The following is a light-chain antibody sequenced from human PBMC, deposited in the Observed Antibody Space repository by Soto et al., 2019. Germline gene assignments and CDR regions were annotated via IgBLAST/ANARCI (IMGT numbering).Light chain of an antibody. Sequence: VFTQSPAPLSLCPGENATLSCTASQRVSSNLAWYQQKPGQAPTLLIYCSSTKATGIPARFSGSGSATEVILTIISRLSQEDVVDYYCQHNNSSPWTFGQGTKVDIK. CDR1: QRVSSN. CDR3: QHNNSSPWT. V-gene: IGKV3-15*01. J-gene: IGKJ1*01. CDR2: CSS.